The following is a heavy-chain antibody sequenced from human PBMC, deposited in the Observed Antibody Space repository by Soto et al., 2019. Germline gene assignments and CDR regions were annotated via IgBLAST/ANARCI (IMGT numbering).Heavy chain of an antibody. V-gene: IGHV1-18*01. CDR3: ARSLTIIVVPWGY. D-gene: IGHD3-22*01. CDR2: ISAYNGNT. Sequence: QVQLVQSGAEVKKPGASVKVSCKASGYTFTSYGISWVRQAPGQGLEWMGWISAYNGNTNDAQKLQGRVTMTTDTSTSTADLELRSLRSDATAVYYCARSLTIIVVPWGYWGQGTLVTVSS. CDR1: GYTFTSYG. J-gene: IGHJ4*02.